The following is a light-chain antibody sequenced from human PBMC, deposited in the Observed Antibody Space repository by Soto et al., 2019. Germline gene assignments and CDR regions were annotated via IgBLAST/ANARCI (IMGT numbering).Light chain of an antibody. CDR1: SSDVGGYNY. CDR2: DVS. V-gene: IGLV2-11*01. J-gene: IGLJ2*01. Sequence: QSALTQPRSVSGSPGQSVTISCTGTSSDVGGYNYVSWYQQHPGKAPKLMICDVSKRPSGVPDRFSGSKSGNTASLTISGLQAEDEADYYCCSYAGSHTVLFGGGTKLTVL. CDR3: CSYAGSHTVL.